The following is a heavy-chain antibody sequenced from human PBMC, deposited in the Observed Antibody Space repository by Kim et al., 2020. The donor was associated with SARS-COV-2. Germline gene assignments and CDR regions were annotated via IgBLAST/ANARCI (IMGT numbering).Heavy chain of an antibody. D-gene: IGHD6-19*01. V-gene: IGHV4-59*13. Sequence: SETLSLTCTVSGGSISSYYWSWIRQPPGKGLEWIGYIYYGGSTNYNPSLKSRVTISVDTSKNQFSLKLSSVTAADTAVYYCARGWLGLHGMDVWGQGTTVTVSS. CDR1: GGSISSYY. CDR3: ARGWLGLHGMDV. J-gene: IGHJ6*02. CDR2: IYYGGST.